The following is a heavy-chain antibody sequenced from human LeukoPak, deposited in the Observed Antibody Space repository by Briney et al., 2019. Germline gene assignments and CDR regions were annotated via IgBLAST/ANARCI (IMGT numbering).Heavy chain of an antibody. CDR1: IGSISSSKW. V-gene: IGHV4-4*02. CDR2: IYHSGST. CDR3: ARGRRDAFDI. J-gene: IGHJ3*02. Sequence: SETLSLTCSVSIGSISSSKWWSWVRQSPVKGLEWIGEIYHSGSTNYNPSLKSRVTISVDKSKNQFSLKLSSVTAADTAVYYCARGRRDAFDIWGQGTMVTVSS.